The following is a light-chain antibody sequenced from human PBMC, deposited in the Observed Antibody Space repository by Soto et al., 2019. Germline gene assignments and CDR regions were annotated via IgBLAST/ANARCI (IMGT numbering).Light chain of an antibody. J-gene: IGKJ1*01. CDR1: QSVSSSY. Sequence: EIVLTQSPGTLSLSPGERATLSCGASQSVSSSYLAWYQHKPGQAPRLLIYGASSRAPGIPDRFSGSGSGTDFTLTISRLEPEDFAVYYCQQYGSSPRTFGQGTKVEIK. CDR3: QQYGSSPRT. CDR2: GAS. V-gene: IGKV3-20*01.